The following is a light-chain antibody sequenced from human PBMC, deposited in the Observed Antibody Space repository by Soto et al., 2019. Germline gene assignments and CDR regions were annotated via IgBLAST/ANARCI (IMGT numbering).Light chain of an antibody. Sequence: DVVMTQSPLSLPVTLGQPASISCRSSQSLLSSDGNTYLNWFQQRPGQSPRRLIYKVSNRDSGVPDRFSGSGSGPDFTLKISRVEAEDVGVYYCMQGTHWPLWTFGQGTKVEIK. CDR2: KVS. CDR1: QSLLSSDGNTY. J-gene: IGKJ1*01. V-gene: IGKV2-30*01. CDR3: MQGTHWPLWT.